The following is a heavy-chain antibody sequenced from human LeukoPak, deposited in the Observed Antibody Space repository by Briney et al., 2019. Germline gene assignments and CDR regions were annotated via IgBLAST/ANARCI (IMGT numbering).Heavy chain of an antibody. CDR3: AGVDCSSSSCHTPHYFYGMDA. CDR1: GFTFSDYY. V-gene: IGHV3-11*01. D-gene: IGHD2-2*02. Sequence: GGSLRLSCAASGFTFSDYYMSWIRQAPGKGLEWVSYISSSGNTIYYAGSVKGRFTISRDNAKNSLYLQINSLRAEDAAVYYCAGVDCSSSSCHTPHYFYGMDAWGQGTTVTVSS. CDR2: ISSSGNTI. J-gene: IGHJ6*02.